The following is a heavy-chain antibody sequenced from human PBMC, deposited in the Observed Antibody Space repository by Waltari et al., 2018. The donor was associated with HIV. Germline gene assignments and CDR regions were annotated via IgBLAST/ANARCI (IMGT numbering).Heavy chain of an antibody. J-gene: IGHJ6*02. CDR2: IKSETDGVNT. CDR1: ELGFRHAW. CDR3: TTSRTARFVEWVCYDYYHPSLDV. V-gene: IGHV3-15*05. D-gene: IGHD3-3*01. Sequence: EVQLVPSGVGFVMPGGSLILSCIAHELGFRHAWMNWVLDAPGKGLEWVGRIKSETDGVNTDYNAPIRGRFTISRDDSKNTLTLQMNSLRTEDTGVYYCTTSRTARFVEWVCYDYYHPSLDVWGQGPRSPS.